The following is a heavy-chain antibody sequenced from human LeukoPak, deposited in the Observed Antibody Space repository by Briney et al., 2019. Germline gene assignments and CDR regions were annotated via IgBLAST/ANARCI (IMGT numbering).Heavy chain of an antibody. CDR1: GGSIRSYY. Sequence: PSETLSLTCTVSGGSIRSYYWSWIRQPPGKGLEWIGYIYHSGSTYYNPSLKSRVTISVDRSKNQFSLKLSSVTAADTAVYYCARAPPGGRLDYWGQGTLVTVSS. D-gene: IGHD2-15*01. V-gene: IGHV4-30-2*01. CDR2: IYHSGST. CDR3: ARAPPGGRLDY. J-gene: IGHJ4*02.